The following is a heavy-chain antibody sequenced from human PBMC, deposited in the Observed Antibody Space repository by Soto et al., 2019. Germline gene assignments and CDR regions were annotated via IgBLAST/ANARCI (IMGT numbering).Heavy chain of an antibody. Sequence: SETLSLTCAVYGGSFSGYYWSWIRQPPGKGLEWIGEINHSGSTNYNPSLKSRVNISVDTSKNQFSLKLSSVTAADTAVYYCARRGYCSGGSCYYFDYWGQGTLVTVSS. CDR1: GGSFSGYY. J-gene: IGHJ4*02. CDR3: ARRGYCSGGSCYYFDY. D-gene: IGHD2-15*01. CDR2: INHSGST. V-gene: IGHV4-34*01.